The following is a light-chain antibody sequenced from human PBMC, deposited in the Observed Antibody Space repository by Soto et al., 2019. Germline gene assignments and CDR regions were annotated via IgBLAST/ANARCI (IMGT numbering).Light chain of an antibody. CDR2: DVT. J-gene: IGLJ1*01. CDR1: SSDVGGYNS. Sequence: QSVLTQPASVSGSPGQSITISCTGTSSDVGGYNSVSWYQQHPGKVPKIMIYDVTIRPSGVPDRFSGSKSGNTASLTISGLQAEDEADYYCSSYTSITALVFGTGTKLTVL. V-gene: IGLV2-14*03. CDR3: SSYTSITALV.